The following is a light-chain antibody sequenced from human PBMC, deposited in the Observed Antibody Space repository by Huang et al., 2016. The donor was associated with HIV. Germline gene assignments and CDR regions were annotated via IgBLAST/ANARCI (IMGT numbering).Light chain of an antibody. V-gene: IGKV3-11*01. CDR1: QSVSRY. J-gene: IGKJ2*01. Sequence: EIVLTQSPATMSLSPGDRATLSCRASQSVSRYFAWYQQKPGQAPRLLIYAKSNRATGVPARFSGSGSGTDFTLTISSLEPEDFANYYCQQRISWPPSYTFGQGTKVEI. CDR2: AKS. CDR3: QQRISWPPSYT.